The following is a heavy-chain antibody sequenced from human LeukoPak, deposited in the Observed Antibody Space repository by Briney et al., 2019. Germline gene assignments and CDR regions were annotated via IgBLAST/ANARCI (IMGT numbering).Heavy chain of an antibody. CDR2: ISSSGSTI. CDR1: GFTFSSYE. D-gene: IGHD5-18*01. Sequence: GGSLRLSCAASGFTFSSYEMNWVRQAPGKGLEWVSYISSSGSTIYYADSVKGRFTISRDNAKNTLYLQMNSLRAEDTAVYYCARRIQLWSTGYYYYYMDVWGKGTTVTVSS. V-gene: IGHV3-48*03. CDR3: ARRIQLWSTGYYYYYMDV. J-gene: IGHJ6*03.